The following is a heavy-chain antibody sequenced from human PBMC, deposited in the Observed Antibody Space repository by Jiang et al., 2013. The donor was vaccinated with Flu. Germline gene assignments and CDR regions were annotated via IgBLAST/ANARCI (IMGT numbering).Heavy chain of an antibody. CDR2: INHGGRA. CDR3: ARATIHFGMDV. D-gene: IGHD5-24*01. V-gene: IGHV4-34*01. J-gene: IGHJ6*02. Sequence: LLKPSETLSLTCTVYSGSLSNYFWTWIRQPPGKGLEWIGEINHGGRANYNPSLKSRVTISVDTSKNQFSLKLSSVTAADTAVYYCARATIHFGMDVWGQGTTVTVSS. CDR1: SGSLSNYF.